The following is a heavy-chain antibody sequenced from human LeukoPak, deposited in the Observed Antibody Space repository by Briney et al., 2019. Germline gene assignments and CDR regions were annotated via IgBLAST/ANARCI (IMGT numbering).Heavy chain of an antibody. V-gene: IGHV3-30*03. CDR1: GFTFSRYA. D-gene: IGHD4-17*01. CDR3: ASSMTTVSLGRGF. J-gene: IGHJ4*02. Sequence: TGGSLRLSCAASGFTFSRYAMHWVRQAPGKGLEWVAVISYDGSNKYYADSVKGRFTISRDNSKNTLYLQMNSLTTEDTAVYYCASSMTTVSLGRGFRGQGALVTVSS. CDR2: ISYDGSNK.